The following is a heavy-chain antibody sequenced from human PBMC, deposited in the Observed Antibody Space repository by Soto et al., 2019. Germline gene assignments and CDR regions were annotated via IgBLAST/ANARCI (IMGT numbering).Heavy chain of an antibody. J-gene: IGHJ4*02. Sequence: AQLVESGGGGVQPGGSLRLSCAAYGFTFSNFWMHWVRQAPGKGLVWGSRIYSDGSGPMYADSVKGRFTISRDNAKSTLYLQMTSLRAEETAVYYCATLNSFGSDYWGRGTLVTVSS. D-gene: IGHD5-18*01. CDR2: IYSDGSGP. CDR1: GFTFSNFW. V-gene: IGHV3-74*02. CDR3: ATLNSFGSDY.